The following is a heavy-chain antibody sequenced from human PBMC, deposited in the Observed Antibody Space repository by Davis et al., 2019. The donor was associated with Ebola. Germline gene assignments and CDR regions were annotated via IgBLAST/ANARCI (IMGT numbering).Heavy chain of an antibody. CDR1: RFTFSDYW. J-gene: IGHJ4*02. Sequence: GGSLRLSCAASRFTFSDYWLTRFRQAPGKGLEGVANIKEDGSEISYVDSVKGRFTVSRDNARNSLYLQMDSLRVEDTAVYYCARGGGSLDDWGQGTLVTVSS. V-gene: IGHV3-7*01. CDR2: IKEDGSEI. D-gene: IGHD2-15*01. CDR3: ARGGGSLDD.